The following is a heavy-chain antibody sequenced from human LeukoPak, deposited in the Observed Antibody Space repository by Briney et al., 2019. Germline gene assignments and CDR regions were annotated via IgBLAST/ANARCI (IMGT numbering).Heavy chain of an antibody. D-gene: IGHD3-3*01. CDR3: ARGHEWPQNGFDP. CDR2: IYYSGST. Sequence: PSETLSLTCTVPGASISSGGYYWSWIRHHPGKGLEWIGCIYYSGSTFYNPSLKSRLTISVDTSKNQFSLKLSSVTAADTAVYYCARGHEWPQNGFDPWGQGTLVTVSS. J-gene: IGHJ5*02. V-gene: IGHV4-31*03. CDR1: GASISSGGYY.